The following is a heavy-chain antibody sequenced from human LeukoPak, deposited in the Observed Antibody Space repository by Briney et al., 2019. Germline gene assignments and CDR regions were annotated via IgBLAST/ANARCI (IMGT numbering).Heavy chain of an antibody. Sequence: SETLSLTCAVSGVSFDDYYWAWVRQTPGKGLEWIGEINHSGYTNDSPSLKSRVTLSIDTSRKQFSLNLRSVTVADAGIYYCTRMTTGHDYWGQGSLVIVSP. J-gene: IGHJ4*02. D-gene: IGHD4-17*01. CDR3: TRMTTGHDY. CDR2: INHSGYT. CDR1: GVSFDDYY. V-gene: IGHV4-34*01.